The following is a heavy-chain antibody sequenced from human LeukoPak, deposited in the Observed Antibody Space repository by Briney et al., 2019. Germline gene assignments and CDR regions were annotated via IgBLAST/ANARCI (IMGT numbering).Heavy chain of an antibody. J-gene: IGHJ4*02. CDR2: ISSSSSTI. CDR1: GFTFSSYS. D-gene: IGHD2-2*01. CDR3: ARGRSTSPTSRFDY. V-gene: IGHV3-48*04. Sequence: GGSLRLSCAASGFTFSSYSMNWVRQAPGKGLEWVSYISSSSSTIYYADSVKGRFTISRDNAKNSLYLQMNSLRAEDTAVYYCARGRSTSPTSRFDYWGQGTLVTVSS.